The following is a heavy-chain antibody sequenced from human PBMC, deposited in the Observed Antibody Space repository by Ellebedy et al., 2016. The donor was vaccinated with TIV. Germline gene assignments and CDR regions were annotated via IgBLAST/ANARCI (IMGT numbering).Heavy chain of an antibody. CDR3: AREADCISTTCYDY. CDR2: INSDGSST. D-gene: IGHD2-2*01. J-gene: IGHJ4*02. Sequence: GESLKISXAASGFTFSSYWMNWVRQAPGKGLVWVSRINSDGSSTSYADSVKGRFTISRDNAKNTLYLQMNSLRAEDTAVYYCAREADCISTTCYDYWGQGTLVTVSS. CDR1: GFTFSSYW. V-gene: IGHV3-74*01.